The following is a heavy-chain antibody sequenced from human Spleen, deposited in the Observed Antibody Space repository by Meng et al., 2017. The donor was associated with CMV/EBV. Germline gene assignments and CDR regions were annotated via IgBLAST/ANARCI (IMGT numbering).Heavy chain of an antibody. D-gene: IGHD1-26*01. V-gene: IGHV3-74*03. CDR2: IDIDGRDI. J-gene: IGHJ4*02. CDR1: GFTLTRYW. CDR3: ARGVAETLGWEMGY. Sequence: EVTLGESGGGLVQPGWSLRLSFAVSGFTLTRYWMHWVREVPGKGLEWVSRIDIDGRDITYADSVRGRFSISRDDAKNTLYLQMNSLRIEDTAVYYCARGVAETLGWEMGYWGQGTLVTVSS.